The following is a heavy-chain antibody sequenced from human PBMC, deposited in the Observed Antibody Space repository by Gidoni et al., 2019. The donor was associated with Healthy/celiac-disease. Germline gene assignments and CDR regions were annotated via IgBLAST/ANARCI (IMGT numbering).Heavy chain of an antibody. Sequence: EVQLVESGGGLVKPGRSLRLSCAASGFTFRSYSMNWVRQAPGKGLEWVSSISSSSSYISYADSVKGRFTISRDNAKNSLYLQMNSLRAEDTAVYYCARDDSENDYGDYDAFDIWGQGTMVTVSS. J-gene: IGHJ3*02. V-gene: IGHV3-21*01. D-gene: IGHD4-17*01. CDR1: GFTFRSYS. CDR3: ARDDSENDYGDYDAFDI. CDR2: ISSSSSYI.